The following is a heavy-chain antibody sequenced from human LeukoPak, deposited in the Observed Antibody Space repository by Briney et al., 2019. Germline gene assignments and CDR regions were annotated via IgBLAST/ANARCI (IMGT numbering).Heavy chain of an antibody. CDR2: IYHSGST. CDR3: ARDQTMVRGDGFDP. J-gene: IGHJ5*02. D-gene: IGHD3-10*01. Sequence: SETLSLTCTVSGGSISSGGYYWSWIREPPGEGLEWIGYIYHSGSTYYNPSLKSRVTISVDRSKNQFSLKLSSVTAADTAVYYCARDQTMVRGDGFDPWGQGTLVTVSS. CDR1: GGSISSGGYY. V-gene: IGHV4-30-2*01.